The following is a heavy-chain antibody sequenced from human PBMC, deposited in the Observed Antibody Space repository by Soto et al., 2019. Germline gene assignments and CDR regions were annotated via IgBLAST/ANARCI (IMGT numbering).Heavy chain of an antibody. CDR2: ISSSSSYI. CDR1: GFTFSSYS. CDR3: ARGPDLPYDFWSGTTMFFDY. Sequence: PVGSLRLSCAASGFTFSSYSMNWVRQAPGKGLEWVSSISSSSSYIYYADSVKGRFTISRDNAKNSLYLQMNSLRAEDTAVYYCARGPDLPYDFWSGTTMFFDYWGQGTLVTVSS. J-gene: IGHJ4*02. D-gene: IGHD3-3*01. V-gene: IGHV3-21*01.